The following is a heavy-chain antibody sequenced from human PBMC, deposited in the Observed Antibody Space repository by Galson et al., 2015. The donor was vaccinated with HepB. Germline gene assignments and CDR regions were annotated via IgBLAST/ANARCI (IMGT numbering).Heavy chain of an antibody. CDR2: INPNSGGT. Sequence: SVKVSCKASGYTFTGYYMHWVRQAPGKGLEWMGRINPNSGGTNYAQKFQGRVTMTRDTSISTAYLELSRLRAEDTAVYYWAICGGGDYCSSTSCYPLPYMDVWGKGTTVTVSS. CDR1: GYTFTGYY. D-gene: IGHD2-2*01. J-gene: IGHJ6*03. V-gene: IGHV1-2*06. CDR3: AICGGGDYCSSTSCYPLPYMDV.